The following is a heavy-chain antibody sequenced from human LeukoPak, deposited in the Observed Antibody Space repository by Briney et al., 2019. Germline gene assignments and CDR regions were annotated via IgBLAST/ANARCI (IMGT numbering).Heavy chain of an antibody. D-gene: IGHD4-17*01. CDR2: IIPILGIA. CDR1: GGTFSSYA. CDR3: ASPNDYGDYVLDY. J-gene: IGHJ4*02. V-gene: IGHV1-69*04. Sequence: SVKVSCKASGGTFSSYAISWVRQAPGQGLEWMGRIIPILGIANYAQKFQGRVTITADKSTSTAYMELSSLRSEDTAVYYCASPNDYGDYVLDYWGQGTLVTVSS.